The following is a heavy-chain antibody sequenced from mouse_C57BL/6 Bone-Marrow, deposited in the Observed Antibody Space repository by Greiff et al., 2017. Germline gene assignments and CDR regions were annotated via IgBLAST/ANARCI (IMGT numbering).Heavy chain of an antibody. CDR2: IDPSDSYT. Sequence: QVQLQQPGAELVMPGASVKLSCKASGYTFTSYWMHWVKQRPGQGLEWIGEIDPSDSYTNYNQKFKGKSTLTVDKSSSTAYMQLSSLTSEDSAVDYCARERGYYGSSSGYFDVWGTGTTVTVSS. D-gene: IGHD1-1*01. V-gene: IGHV1-69*01. CDR1: GYTFTSYW. CDR3: ARERGYYGSSSGYFDV. J-gene: IGHJ1*03.